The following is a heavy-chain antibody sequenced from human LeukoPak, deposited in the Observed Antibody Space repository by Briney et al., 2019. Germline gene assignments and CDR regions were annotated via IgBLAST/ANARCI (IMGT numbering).Heavy chain of an antibody. Sequence: PSETLSLTCTVSGGSISSGGYYWSWIRQHPGKGLEWIVYIYYSGSTYYNPSLKSRVTISVDTSKNQFSLKLSSVTAADTAVYYCARSRDYYDNSGYYPPCLFDYWGQGTLVTVSS. J-gene: IGHJ4*02. CDR3: ARSRDYYDNSGYYPPCLFDY. CDR2: IYYSGST. D-gene: IGHD3-22*01. CDR1: GGSISSGGYY. V-gene: IGHV4-31*03.